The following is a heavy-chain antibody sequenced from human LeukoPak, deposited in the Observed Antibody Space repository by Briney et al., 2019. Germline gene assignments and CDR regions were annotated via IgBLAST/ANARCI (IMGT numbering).Heavy chain of an antibody. CDR3: ARGPALPKPKRFDY. Sequence: SETLSLTCTVSGGSISSGGYYWSWIRQHPGKGLEWIGYIYYSGSTYYNPSLKSRVTISVDTSKNQFSLKLSSVTAADTAVYYCARGPALPKPKRFDYWGQGTLVTVSS. J-gene: IGHJ4*02. CDR2: IYYSGST. CDR1: GGSISSGGYY. V-gene: IGHV4-31*03.